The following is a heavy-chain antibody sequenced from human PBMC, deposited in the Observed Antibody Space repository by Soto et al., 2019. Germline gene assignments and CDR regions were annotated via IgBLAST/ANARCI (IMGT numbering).Heavy chain of an antibody. Sequence: QVQLVQSGAEVKKPGSSVKVSCKASGGIFSTYAISWLRQAPGQGLEWMRGIIPLFGTPNYAQRFQGRVTITADESTSTAYMELSRLRSEDKAVYYCARDRDDYGSGNYYNRIDFWGQGTLVTVSS. D-gene: IGHD3-10*01. V-gene: IGHV1-69*01. CDR3: ARDRDDYGSGNYYNRIDF. CDR2: IIPLFGTP. J-gene: IGHJ4*02. CDR1: GGIFSTYA.